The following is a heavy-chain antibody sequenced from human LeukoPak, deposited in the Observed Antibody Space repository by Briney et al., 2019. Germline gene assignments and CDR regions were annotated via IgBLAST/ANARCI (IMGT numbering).Heavy chain of an antibody. Sequence: ASVRVSCKASGYTFTSYGISWVRQAPGQGLEWMGIINPSGGSTSYAQKFQGRVTVTRDMSTSTVYMELSSLRSEDTAVYYCAKGSLEVPPARTYYYSSRDVWGKGPRSPSP. CDR1: GYTFTSYG. CDR2: INPSGGST. D-gene: IGHD2-2*01. V-gene: IGHV1-46*01. CDR3: AKGSLEVPPARTYYYSSRDV. J-gene: IGHJ6*03.